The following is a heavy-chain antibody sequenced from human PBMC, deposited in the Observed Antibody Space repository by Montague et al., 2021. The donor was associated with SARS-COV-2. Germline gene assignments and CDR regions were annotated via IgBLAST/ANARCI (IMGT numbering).Heavy chain of an antibody. D-gene: IGHD3-3*01. J-gene: IGHJ4*02. CDR1: GGSISSSYY. CDR2: IYYSGST. CDR3: ARLDKDITVFGVFRGDFEF. Sequence: SETLSLTCIVSGGSISSSYYWAWIRQPPGKGLEWIGSIYYSGSTYYNPSLKSRVTISVDTSKNQFSLKLSSVTAADTAVYYCARLDKDITVFGVFRGDFEFWGRGTLVTVSS. V-gene: IGHV4-39*01.